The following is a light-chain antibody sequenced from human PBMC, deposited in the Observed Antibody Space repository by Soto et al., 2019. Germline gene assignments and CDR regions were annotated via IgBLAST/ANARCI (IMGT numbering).Light chain of an antibody. CDR1: QTISSW. CDR2: KAS. V-gene: IGKV1-5*03. J-gene: IGKJ1*01. CDR3: LQYYDYRT. Sequence: IQMTQSPSTLSLSLGDRVTITCRASQTISSWLAWYQQKPGKAPEXLIYKASSLESGVPSRFSGSGSGTEFTLTISSLQPDDFATYYCLQYYDYRTFGQGTKVDIK.